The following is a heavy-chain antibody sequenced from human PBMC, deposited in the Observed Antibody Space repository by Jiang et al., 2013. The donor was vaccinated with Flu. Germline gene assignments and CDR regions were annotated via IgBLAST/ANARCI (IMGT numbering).Heavy chain of an antibody. CDR3: ARDPYYYDSSGYYLFDY. D-gene: IGHD3-22*01. Sequence: QTLSLTCAISGDSVSSNSAAWNWIRQSPSRGLEWLGRTYYRSKWYNDYAVSVKSRITINPDTSKNQFSLQLNSVTPEDTAVYYCARDPYYYDSSGYYLFDYWGLGTLVTVSS. V-gene: IGHV6-1*01. J-gene: IGHJ4*02. CDR2: TYYRSKWYN. CDR1: GDSVSSNSAA.